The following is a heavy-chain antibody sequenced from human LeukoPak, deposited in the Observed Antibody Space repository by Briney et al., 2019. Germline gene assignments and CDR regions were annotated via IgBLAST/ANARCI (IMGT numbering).Heavy chain of an antibody. CDR3: ASSDSSRDYFDY. CDR1: GGSISSYY. V-gene: IGHV4-59*13. J-gene: IGHJ4*02. CDR2: THYSGST. D-gene: IGHD6-13*01. Sequence: SETLSLTCTVSGGSISSYYWSWVRQPPGKGLEWIGYTHYSGSTNYNPSLKSRVTISVDTSKNQFSLKLSSVTAADTAVYYCASSDSSRDYFDYWGQGTLVTVSS.